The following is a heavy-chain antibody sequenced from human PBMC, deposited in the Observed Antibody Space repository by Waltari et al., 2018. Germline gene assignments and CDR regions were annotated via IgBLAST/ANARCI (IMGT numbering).Heavy chain of an antibody. Sequence: QLQLQQSGPGLVKPSESLSLTCAVSGDSMRSTFWWSWVRQPPGKGLEWIGQIRGTGKTNYNPSLDSRVTISIDTSNNHISLMLASVTAADTAVYYCARDRGRGLYLDSWGQGTLVTVSP. J-gene: IGHJ4*02. D-gene: IGHD2-15*01. CDR3: ARDRGRGLYLDS. CDR1: GDSMRSTFW. CDR2: IRGTGKT. V-gene: IGHV4-4*02.